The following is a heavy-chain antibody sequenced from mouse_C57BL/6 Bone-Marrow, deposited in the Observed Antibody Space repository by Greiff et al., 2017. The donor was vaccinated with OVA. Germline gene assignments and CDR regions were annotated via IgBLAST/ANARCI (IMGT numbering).Heavy chain of an antibody. J-gene: IGHJ1*03. Sequence: EVQGVESGGGLVEPGGSLKLSCAASGFTFSSYAMSWVRQTPEKRLEWVATISDGGSYTYYPDNVKGRFTISRDNAKNNLYLQMSHLKSEDTAMYYCARDRGYWYFDVWGTGTTVTVSS. CDR1: GFTFSSYA. CDR3: ARDRGYWYFDV. V-gene: IGHV5-4*01. CDR2: ISDGGSYT.